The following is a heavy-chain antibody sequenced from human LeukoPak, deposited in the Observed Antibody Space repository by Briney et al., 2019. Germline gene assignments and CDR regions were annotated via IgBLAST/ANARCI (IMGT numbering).Heavy chain of an antibody. CDR1: GGSISSYY. D-gene: IGHD4-23*01. J-gene: IGHJ4*02. V-gene: IGHV4-59*12. CDR3: ARAVVTPSDY. CDR2: IYYSGST. Sequence: SETLSLTCTVSGGSISSYYWSWIRQPPGKGQEWIGYIYYSGSTNYNPSLKSRVTISVDTSKNQFSLKLSSVTAADTAVYYCARAVVTPSDYWGQGTLVTVSS.